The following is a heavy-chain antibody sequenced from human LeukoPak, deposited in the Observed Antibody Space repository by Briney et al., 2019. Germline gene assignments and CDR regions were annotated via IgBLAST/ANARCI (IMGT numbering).Heavy chain of an antibody. D-gene: IGHD3-3*01. Sequence: ASVKVSCKASGYTFTGYYMHWVRQAPGQGLEWMGWINPNSGGTNYAQKFQGRVTMTRDTSISTAYMELSRLRSDDTAVYYCARERFGVVIVPFDYWGQGTLVTVSS. CDR3: ARERFGVVIVPFDY. CDR1: GYTFTGYY. V-gene: IGHV1-2*02. CDR2: INPNSGGT. J-gene: IGHJ4*02.